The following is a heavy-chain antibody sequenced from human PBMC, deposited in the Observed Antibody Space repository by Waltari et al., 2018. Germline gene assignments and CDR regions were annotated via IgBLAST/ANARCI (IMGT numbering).Heavy chain of an antibody. D-gene: IGHD5-12*01. CDR1: GYSIRSGYY. CDR2: ISTSGSA. V-gene: IGHV4-38-2*01. Sequence: QVQLQESGPGLVKPSETLSLTCAVSGYSIRSGYYWGWIRQPPGKGLEWIGRISTSGSADSNPSLKSRVTISLVTSKTQFSLKLSSVTAADTAVYYCARLIGSGYDHDYWGQGTLVTVSS. CDR3: ARLIGSGYDHDY. J-gene: IGHJ4*02.